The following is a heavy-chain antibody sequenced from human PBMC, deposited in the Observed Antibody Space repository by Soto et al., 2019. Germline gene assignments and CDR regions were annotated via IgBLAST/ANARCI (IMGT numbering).Heavy chain of an antibody. CDR1: GGSISSSSYY. V-gene: IGHV4-39*01. J-gene: IGHJ6*02. CDR2: IYYSGST. Sequence: SETLSLTCTVSGGSISSSSYYWGWIRQPPGKGLEWIGGIYYSGSTYYNPSLKSRVTISVDTSKNQFSLKLSSVTAADTAVYYCARHGIYDYVWGSYRPNYYYYGMDVWGQGTTVTVSS. D-gene: IGHD3-16*02. CDR3: ARHGIYDYVWGSYRPNYYYYGMDV.